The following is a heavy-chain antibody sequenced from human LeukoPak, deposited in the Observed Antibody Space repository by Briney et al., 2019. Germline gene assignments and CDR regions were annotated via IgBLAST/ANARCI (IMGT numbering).Heavy chain of an antibody. D-gene: IGHD6-13*01. Sequence: GGSLRLSRAASGFTFSRYGMHWVRQAPGKGLEWVAVIWYDGSNKYYADSVKRGFSISRDNSTNTLYLQMNSLRAEDTAVYYCARDWEIAAAGDWGQGTLVTVSS. V-gene: IGHV3-33*01. CDR2: IWYDGSNK. CDR1: GFTFSRYG. CDR3: ARDWEIAAAGD. J-gene: IGHJ4*02.